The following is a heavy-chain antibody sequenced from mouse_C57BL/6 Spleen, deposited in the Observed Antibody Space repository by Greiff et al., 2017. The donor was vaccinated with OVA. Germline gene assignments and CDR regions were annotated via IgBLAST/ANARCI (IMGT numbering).Heavy chain of an antibody. CDR3: ARDRSNFFDY. CDR2: INYDGSST. Sequence: EVKLVESEGGLVQPGSSMKLSYTASGFTFSDYYMAWVRQVPEKGLEWVANINYDGSSTYYLDSLKSRFIISRDNAKNILYLQMSSLKSEDTATYYCARDRSNFFDYWGQGTTLTVSS. J-gene: IGHJ2*01. V-gene: IGHV5-16*01. CDR1: GFTFSDYY. D-gene: IGHD5-1*01.